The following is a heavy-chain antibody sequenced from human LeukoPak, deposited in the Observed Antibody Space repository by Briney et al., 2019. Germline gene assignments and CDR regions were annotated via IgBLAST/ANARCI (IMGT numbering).Heavy chain of an antibody. D-gene: IGHD3-22*01. J-gene: IGHJ4*02. CDR3: AKDRYDSSGFDY. Sequence: GGSLRLSCAASGFTFSSYGMHWVRQAPGKGLEWGAVISYDGSNKYYADSVKGRFTISRDNSKNTLYLQMNSLRAEDTAVYYCAKDRYDSSGFDYWGQGTLVTVSS. V-gene: IGHV3-30*18. CDR1: GFTFSSYG. CDR2: ISYDGSNK.